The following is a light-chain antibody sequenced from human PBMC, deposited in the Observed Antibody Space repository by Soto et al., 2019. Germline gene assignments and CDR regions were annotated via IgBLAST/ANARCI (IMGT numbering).Light chain of an antibody. CDR3: QQRSNWPPT. Sequence: EIKMTLSPSTLSASEGDRVTITCRASHSISTSLAWYQQKPGEAPKVLIYKASSLQSGVSSRFSGGGSGTEFTLTITSLEPEDFAVYYCQQRSNWPPTFGQGTKVDI. CDR2: KAS. J-gene: IGKJ1*01. CDR1: HSISTS. V-gene: IGKV1-5*03.